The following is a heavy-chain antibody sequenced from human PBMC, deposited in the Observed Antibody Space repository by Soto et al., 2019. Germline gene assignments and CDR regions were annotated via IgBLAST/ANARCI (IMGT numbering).Heavy chain of an antibody. CDR1: GYSFTSYW. CDR2: IYPGDSDT. J-gene: IGHJ6*02. Sequence: EVQLVQSGAEVKKPGESLKISCKGSGYSFTSYWIGWVRQMPGKGLEWMGIIYPGDSDTRYSPSFQGQVTISADKSISTAYLQWSSLKASDTAMYYCARHQMMEMVRGYTFDDGMDVWGQGTTVTVSS. V-gene: IGHV5-51*01. CDR3: ARHQMMEMVRGYTFDDGMDV. D-gene: IGHD3-10*01.